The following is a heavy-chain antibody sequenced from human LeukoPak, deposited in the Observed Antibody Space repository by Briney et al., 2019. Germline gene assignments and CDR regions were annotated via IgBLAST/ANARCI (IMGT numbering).Heavy chain of an antibody. CDR1: GGSISSGGYY. J-gene: IGHJ6*02. D-gene: IGHD3-9*01. V-gene: IGHV4-31*03. CDR3: ARDSHYDILTGTNYGVDV. CDR2: IYYSGST. Sequence: PSETLSLTCTVSGGSISSGGYYWSWIRQHPGKGLEWIGYIYYSGSTYYNPSLKSRVTISVDTSKNQFSLKLSSVTAADTAVYYCARDSHYDILTGTNYGVDVWGQGTTVTVSS.